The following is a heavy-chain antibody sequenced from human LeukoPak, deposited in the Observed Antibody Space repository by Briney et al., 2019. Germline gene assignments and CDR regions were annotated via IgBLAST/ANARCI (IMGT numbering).Heavy chain of an antibody. V-gene: IGHV3-7*01. D-gene: IGHD5-12*01. CDR3: ARDSGWGGYDYFDY. CDR2: IKQDGSEE. J-gene: IGHJ4*02. CDR1: GFTFSSYW. Sequence: GGSLRLSCAASGFTFSSYWMSWVRQAPGKGLEWVANIKQDGSEEYYVDSVKGRFTISRDNAKNSLYLQMNSLRAEDTAVYYCARDSGWGGYDYFDYWGQGTLVTVSS.